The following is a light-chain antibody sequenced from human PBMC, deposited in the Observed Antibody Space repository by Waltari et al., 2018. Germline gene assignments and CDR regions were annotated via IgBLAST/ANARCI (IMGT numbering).Light chain of an antibody. Sequence: QSALTQPRSVSGSPGQSVTISCTGTSSDVGSYNYVSWFQPHPGKAPKLMIYDVNKRPSWVPDCFSGSKSGITASLTISGLQADDEADYYCCSYAGSYTLGVFGGGTKLTVL. V-gene: IGLV2-11*01. CDR1: SSDVGSYNY. CDR2: DVN. J-gene: IGLJ3*02. CDR3: CSYAGSYTLGV.